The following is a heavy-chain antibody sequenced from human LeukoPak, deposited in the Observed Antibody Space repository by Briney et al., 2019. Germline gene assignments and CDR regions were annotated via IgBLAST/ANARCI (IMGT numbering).Heavy chain of an antibody. Sequence: ASVKVSCKASGYTVTSYGISWVPQAPGHRLEWMGWISAYNGNTTYAQKLQGRVTMTTDSSTSTAYMELRSLRSDDTAVYYCARSITMVRGVITNFDYWGQGTLVTVSS. CDR1: GYTVTSYG. D-gene: IGHD3-10*01. J-gene: IGHJ4*02. CDR2: ISAYNGNT. V-gene: IGHV1-18*01. CDR3: ARSITMVRGVITNFDY.